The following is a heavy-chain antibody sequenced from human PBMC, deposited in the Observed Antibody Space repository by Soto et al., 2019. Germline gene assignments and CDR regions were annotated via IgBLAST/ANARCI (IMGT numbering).Heavy chain of an antibody. CDR3: ARGERRLMATIDY. J-gene: IGHJ4*02. CDR1: GFTFSSYA. V-gene: IGHV3-30-3*01. Sequence: HPGGSLRLSCAASGFTFSSYAMHWVRQAPGKGLEWVAVISYDGSNKYYADSLKGRFTISRDNSKNTLYLQMNSLRAEDTAVYYCARGERRLMATIDYWGQGTLVTVSS. CDR2: ISYDGSNK. D-gene: IGHD5-12*01.